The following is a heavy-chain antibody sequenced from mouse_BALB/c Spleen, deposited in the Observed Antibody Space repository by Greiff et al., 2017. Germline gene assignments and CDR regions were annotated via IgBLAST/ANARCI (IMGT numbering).Heavy chain of an antibody. D-gene: IGHD1-1*01. CDR2: IRNKANGYTT. CDR3: ANDDNGSSFYAMDY. Sequence: EVKLVESGGGLVQPGGSLRLSCATSGFTFTDYYMSWVRQPPGKALEWLGFIRNKANGYTTEYSASVKGRFTISRDNSQSILYLQMNTLRAVDSAAYDCANDDNGSSFYAMDYWGQGTSVTVSS. J-gene: IGHJ4*01. CDR1: GFTFTDYY. V-gene: IGHV7-3*02.